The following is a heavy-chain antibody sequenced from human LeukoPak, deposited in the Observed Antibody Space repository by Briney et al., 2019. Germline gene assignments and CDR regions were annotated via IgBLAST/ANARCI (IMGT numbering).Heavy chain of an antibody. CDR2: INPNSGGT. V-gene: IGHV1-2*02. Sequence: ASVKVSCKASGYTFTAYYMHWVRQAPGQGLEWMGWINPNSGGTNYAQKFQGRVTMTRDTSISTAYMELSRLRSDDTAVYYCARDPYYYDSSGYYYHYMDVWGKGTTVTVSS. D-gene: IGHD3-22*01. CDR1: GYTFTAYY. J-gene: IGHJ6*03. CDR3: ARDPYYYDSSGYYYHYMDV.